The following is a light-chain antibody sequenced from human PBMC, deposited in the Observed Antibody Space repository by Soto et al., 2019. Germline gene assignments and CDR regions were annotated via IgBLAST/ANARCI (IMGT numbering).Light chain of an antibody. J-gene: IGLJ2*01. CDR3: PSSDSSLSVV. Sequence: QLVLTQPPSVSGAPGQRVTISCTGSSSNIGAGYDVHWYQQLPGTAPKLLIYGNSNRPSGVPDRFSGSKSGTSASLAITGLQAEDEADYYCPSSDSSLSVVFGGGTKLTVL. CDR2: GNS. CDR1: SSNIGAGYD. V-gene: IGLV1-40*01.